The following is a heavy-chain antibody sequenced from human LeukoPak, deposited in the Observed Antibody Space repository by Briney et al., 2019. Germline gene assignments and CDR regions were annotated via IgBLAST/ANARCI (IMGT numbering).Heavy chain of an antibody. CDR1: GYTLTELS. V-gene: IGHV1-24*01. Sequence: ASVKVSCKVSGYTLTELSMHWVRQAPGKGLEWMGGFDPEDGETIYAQKFQGRVTTTEDTSTDTAYMELSSLRSEDTAVYYCATLLVLNWFDPWGQGTLVTVSS. D-gene: IGHD2-15*01. J-gene: IGHJ5*02. CDR2: FDPEDGET. CDR3: ATLLVLNWFDP.